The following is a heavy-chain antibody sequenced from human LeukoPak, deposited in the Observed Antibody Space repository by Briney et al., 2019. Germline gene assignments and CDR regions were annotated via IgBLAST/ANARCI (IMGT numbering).Heavy chain of an antibody. V-gene: IGHV3-66*01. J-gene: IGHJ3*02. D-gene: IGHD3-16*02. CDR2: IYSGGST. Sequence: PGGSLRLSCAASGVNVSSNYMSWVRQAPGKGLEWVSVIYSGGSTYYADSVKGGFTISRDNSKNTLYLQMNSLRAEDTAVYYCARFRLRLGELSLGDAFDIWGQGTMVTVSS. CDR3: ARFRLRLGELSLGDAFDI. CDR1: GVNVSSNY.